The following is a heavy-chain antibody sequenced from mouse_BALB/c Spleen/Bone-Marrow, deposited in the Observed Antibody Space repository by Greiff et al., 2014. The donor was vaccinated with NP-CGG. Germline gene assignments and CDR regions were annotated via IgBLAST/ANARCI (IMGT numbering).Heavy chain of an antibody. J-gene: IGHJ2*01. CDR2: INPTTDYT. CDR1: GYTFSTYW. Sequence: VKLMESGAELAKPGASVKMSCKASGYTFSTYWMHWLKQRPGQGLEWIGYINPTTDYTEYNQKFKDKATLTADRSSSTAYMQLSSLTSEDSAVYYCARDVDYWGQGTTLTVSS. CDR3: ARDVDY. V-gene: IGHV1-7*01.